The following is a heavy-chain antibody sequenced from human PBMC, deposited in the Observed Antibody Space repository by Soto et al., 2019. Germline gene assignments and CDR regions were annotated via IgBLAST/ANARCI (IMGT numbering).Heavy chain of an antibody. V-gene: IGHV1-2*02. CDR1: GHTFIDYY. J-gene: IGHJ6*02. CDR2: INPNSGGT. CDR3: AGGRYYYAMDV. Sequence: QVQLVQSGAEVKKPGASVKVSCKASGHTFIDYYLHWVRQAPGQGLEWMGWINPNSGGTNLALRFQGRVTMTRATSVSTVYVELSGLRSDDTAVYYCAGGRYYYAMDVWGRGTTVTVSS. D-gene: IGHD3-10*01.